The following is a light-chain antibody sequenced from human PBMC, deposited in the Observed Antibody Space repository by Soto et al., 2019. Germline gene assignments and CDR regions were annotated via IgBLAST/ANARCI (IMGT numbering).Light chain of an antibody. Sequence: DIHLTQSPSFLSASVGDRVTITCRASQDISDYLAWYQQKPGKAPRLLIYAASTLESGVPSRFSGSASGTEFTLTVSSLHPENFAAYYCQQVNSFPATFGPGTKVDI. J-gene: IGKJ3*01. CDR1: QDISDY. CDR2: AAS. CDR3: QQVNSFPAT. V-gene: IGKV1-9*01.